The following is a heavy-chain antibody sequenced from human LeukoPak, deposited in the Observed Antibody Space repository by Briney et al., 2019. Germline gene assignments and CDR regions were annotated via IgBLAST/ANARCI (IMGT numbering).Heavy chain of an antibody. CDR2: INHSGST. CDR3: ARGYDFWSGYFGY. Sequence: SETLSLTCAVYGGSFSGYYWSWIRQPPGKGLEWIGEINHSGSTNYNPSLKSRVTISVDTSKNQFSLKLSSVTAADTAVYYCARGYDFWSGYFGYWGQGTLVTVSS. CDR1: GGSFSGYY. J-gene: IGHJ4*02. V-gene: IGHV4-34*01. D-gene: IGHD3-3*01.